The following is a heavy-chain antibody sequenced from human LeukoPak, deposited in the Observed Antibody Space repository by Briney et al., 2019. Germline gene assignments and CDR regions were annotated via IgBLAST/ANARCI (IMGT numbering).Heavy chain of an antibody. CDR3: ARGGAARPLYYFDY. D-gene: IGHD6-6*01. V-gene: IGHV1-46*01. CDR2: INPSGGST. CDR1: EYTFTSYY. J-gene: IGHJ4*02. Sequence: ASVKVSCKASEYTFTSYYMHWVRQAPGQGLEWMGIINPSGGSTSYAQKFQGRVTMTRDTSISTAYMELSRLRSDDTAVYYCARGGAARPLYYFDYWGQGTLVTVSS.